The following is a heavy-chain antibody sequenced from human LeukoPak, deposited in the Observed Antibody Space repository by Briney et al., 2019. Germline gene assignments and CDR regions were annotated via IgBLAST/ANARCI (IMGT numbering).Heavy chain of an antibody. J-gene: IGHJ4*02. Sequence: GGSLRLSCAASAFTFSDPWVSWVRPPPGKGLELVATIKPDGSAQHYVDSVRCRFTISRDNARSLVYLQVNSMRAEDTAVYYCAKDFGTTGTPHCWGQGTLVT. CDR3: AKDFGTTGTPHC. V-gene: IGHV3-7*04. D-gene: IGHD1-1*01. CDR2: IKPDGSAQ. CDR1: AFTFSDPW.